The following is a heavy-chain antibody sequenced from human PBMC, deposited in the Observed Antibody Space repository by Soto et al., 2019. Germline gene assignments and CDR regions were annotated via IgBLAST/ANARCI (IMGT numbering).Heavy chain of an antibody. CDR1: GYSFTTYW. CDR3: ARTSGTYQYNFDC. D-gene: IGHD2-2*01. J-gene: IGHJ4*02. CDR2: IYPGDSDT. V-gene: IGHV5-51*01. Sequence: PGESLKISCKGSGYSFTTYWIAWVRQMPGKGLEWMGIIYPGDSDTRYSPSFQGQVTISADKSISTAYLQWSSLKASDTAIYYCARTSGTYQYNFDCWGQGTLVTVSS.